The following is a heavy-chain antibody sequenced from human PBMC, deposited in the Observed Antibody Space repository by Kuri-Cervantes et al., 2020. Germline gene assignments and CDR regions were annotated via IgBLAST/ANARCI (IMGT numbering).Heavy chain of an antibody. V-gene: IGHV3-15*01. J-gene: IGHJ4*02. Sequence: GGSLRLSCAASGFTFSSYWMSWVRQAPGKGLEWVGRIKSKTDGGTTDYAAPVKGRFTISRDDSKNTLYLQMNSLKTEDTAVYYCTTDRGYSGYEYDRWFDYWGQGTLVTVSS. CDR3: TTDRGYSGYEYDRWFDY. CDR2: IKSKTDGGTT. D-gene: IGHD5-12*01. CDR1: GFTFSSYW.